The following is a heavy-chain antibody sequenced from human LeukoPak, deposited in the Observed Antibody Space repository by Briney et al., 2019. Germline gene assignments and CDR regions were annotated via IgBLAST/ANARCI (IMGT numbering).Heavy chain of an antibody. J-gene: IGHJ6*03. CDR1: GYTFTSYY. D-gene: IGHD6-19*01. Sequence: ASVKVSCKASGYTFTSYYMHWVRQAPGQGLEWMGIINPSGGSTSYAQKFQGRVTMTRDMSTSTVYMELSSLRSEDTAVYYCARDRSAVAGYYYYMDVWGKGTTVTVPS. CDR2: INPSGGST. V-gene: IGHV1-46*01. CDR3: ARDRSAVAGYYYYMDV.